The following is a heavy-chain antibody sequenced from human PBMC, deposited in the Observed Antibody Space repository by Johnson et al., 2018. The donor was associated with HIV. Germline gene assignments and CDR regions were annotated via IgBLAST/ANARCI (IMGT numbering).Heavy chain of an antibody. V-gene: IGHV3-7*05. Sequence: VQLVESGGGLVQPGGSLRLSCAASGFTFSTYWMNWVRQAPGKGLEWVANIKQDGSEKYYVDSVKGRFTISRDTSKNTLYLQMNSLRAEDTAVYYCAKDSANWGGAFDIWGQGTMVTVSS. J-gene: IGHJ3*02. CDR1: GFTFSTYW. CDR3: AKDSANWGGAFDI. D-gene: IGHD7-27*01. CDR2: IKQDGSEK.